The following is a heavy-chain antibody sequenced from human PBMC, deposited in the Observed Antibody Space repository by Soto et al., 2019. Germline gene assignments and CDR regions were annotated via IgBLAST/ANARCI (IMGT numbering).Heavy chain of an antibody. J-gene: IGHJ6*02. V-gene: IGHV4-34*01. CDR3: ARVPGIWQPLLQSYYFALDV. D-gene: IGHD6-13*01. CDR1: GGSFSGYY. Sequence: SETLSLTCAVYGGSFSGYYWSWIRQSRGRGLEWIGEIHHSRGTNYNPSLKSRVTISLDTSKNQFSLKMTSVTAADTALYYCARVPGIWQPLLQSYYFALDVWGQGTTVTVSS. CDR2: IHHSRGT.